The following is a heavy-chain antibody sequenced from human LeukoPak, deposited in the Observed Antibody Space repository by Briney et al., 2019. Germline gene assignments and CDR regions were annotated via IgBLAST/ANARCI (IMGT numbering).Heavy chain of an antibody. V-gene: IGHV4-39*07. CDR3: ARDAYDNSGYSVLGY. J-gene: IGHJ4*02. CDR1: GGPISSSSYY. CDR2: IYYSGST. Sequence: PSETLSLTCTVSGGPISSSSYYWGWIRQPPGKGLEWIGSIYYSGSTYYNPSLKSRVTISVDTSKNQFSLKLSSVTAADTAVYYCARDAYDNSGYSVLGYWGQGTLVTVSS. D-gene: IGHD3-22*01.